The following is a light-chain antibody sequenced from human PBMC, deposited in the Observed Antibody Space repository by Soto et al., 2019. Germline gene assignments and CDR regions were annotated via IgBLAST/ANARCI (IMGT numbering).Light chain of an antibody. CDR3: SSYTSSSTLYV. V-gene: IGLV2-14*01. Sequence: ALTQPASVSGSPGQSITISCTGTRSDVGGYNYVSWYQQHPGKAPKLMIYEVSNRPSGVSNRFSGSKSGNTASLTISGLQAEDEADYYCSSYTSSSTLYVFGTGTKGTVL. CDR2: EVS. CDR1: RSDVGGYNY. J-gene: IGLJ1*01.